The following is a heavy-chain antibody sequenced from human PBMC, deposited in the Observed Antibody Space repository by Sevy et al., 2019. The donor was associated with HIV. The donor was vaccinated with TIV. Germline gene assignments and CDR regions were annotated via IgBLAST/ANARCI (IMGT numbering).Heavy chain of an antibody. D-gene: IGHD3-9*01. CDR2: IYWDGDT. Sequence: SGPTRVKPTQTLTLTCTFSGFSFSTSGVGVGWIRQPPGKAPEWLAMIYWDGDTRYSPSLMNRLTITKDTSKDQVVLRMANMEPVDTGTYYCAHRRSKGITITEFDYWGQGTLVTVSS. V-gene: IGHV2-5*02. CDR1: GFSFSTSGVG. CDR3: AHRRSKGITITEFDY. J-gene: IGHJ4*02.